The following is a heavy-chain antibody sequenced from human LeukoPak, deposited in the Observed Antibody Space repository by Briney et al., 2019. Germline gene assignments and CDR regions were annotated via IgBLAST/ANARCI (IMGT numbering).Heavy chain of an antibody. V-gene: IGHV4-39*07. Sequence: PSETLSLTCSVSGGSISSGSHYWGWIRQPPGKGLEWIGSIYYSGSTYYNPSLKSRATISVDTSRNQFSLKLSSVTAADTAVYYCAGDDCSSISCQKKFDCWGQGTLVTVPS. CDR3: AGDDCSSISCQKKFDC. CDR1: GGSISSGSHY. D-gene: IGHD2-2*01. J-gene: IGHJ4*02. CDR2: IYYSGST.